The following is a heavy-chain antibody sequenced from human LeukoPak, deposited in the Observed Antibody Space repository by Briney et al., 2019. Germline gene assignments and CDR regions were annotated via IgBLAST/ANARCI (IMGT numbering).Heavy chain of an antibody. CDR3: ARVSGYDWESFYDY. D-gene: IGHD5-12*01. CDR1: GGSISSYY. Sequence: SETLSLTCTVSGGSISSYYRSWIWQPPGKGLEWIGYIYYSGSTNYNPSLKSRVTISVDTSKNQFSLKLSSVTAADTAMYYCARVSGYDWESFYDYWGQGSLVTVSS. V-gene: IGHV4-59*01. CDR2: IYYSGST. J-gene: IGHJ4*02.